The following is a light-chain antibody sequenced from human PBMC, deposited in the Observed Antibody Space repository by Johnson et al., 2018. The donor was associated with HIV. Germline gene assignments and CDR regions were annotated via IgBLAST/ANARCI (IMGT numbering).Light chain of an antibody. V-gene: IGLV1-51*02. CDR2: ENN. CDR3: GTGYRSLSAHYV. J-gene: IGLJ1*01. CDR1: TSNIESNC. Sequence: QSVLTQPPSVSAAPGQKVTISCSGGTSNIESNCVSWYQLLPGTAPKVLIYENNKRPSGIPDRFSGSKSGTSATLGITGLQTGAEADYYCGTGYRSLSAHYVFGTGTKVTVL.